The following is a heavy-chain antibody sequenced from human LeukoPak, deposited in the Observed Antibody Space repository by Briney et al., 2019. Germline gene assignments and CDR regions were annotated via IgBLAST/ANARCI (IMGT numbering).Heavy chain of an antibody. CDR2: ISWDGGST. D-gene: IGHD1-1*01. J-gene: IGHJ6*03. CDR1: GSTFDDYA. CDR3: AKDQNDGYYYYMDV. V-gene: IGHV3-43D*03. Sequence: PGGSLRLSCAASGSTFDDYAMHWVRQAPGKGLEWVSLISWDGGSTYYADSVKGRFTISRDNSKNSLYLQMNSLRAEDTALYYCAKDQNDGYYYYMDVWGKGTTVTVSS.